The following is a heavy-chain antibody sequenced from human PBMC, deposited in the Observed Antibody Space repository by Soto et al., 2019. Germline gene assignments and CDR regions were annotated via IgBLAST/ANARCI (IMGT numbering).Heavy chain of an antibody. CDR1: GGSISSTHW. D-gene: IGHD1-1*01. CDR2: IFHSGST. Sequence: QVRLEESGPGLVKPSGTLSVTCAVSGGSISSTHWWSWVRQSPGRGLEWIGEIFHSGSTNYNPSLKSRVTILMDKSNNQFSLKLSSVTAADTAVYYCARDGNYHEFWGQGTLVTVSS. J-gene: IGHJ4*02. CDR3: ARDGNYHEF. V-gene: IGHV4-4*02.